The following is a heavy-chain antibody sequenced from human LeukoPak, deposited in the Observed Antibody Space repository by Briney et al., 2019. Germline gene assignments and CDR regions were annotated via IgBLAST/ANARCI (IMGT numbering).Heavy chain of an antibody. CDR2: IVVGSGNT. Sequence: SVKVSCKASGFTFTSSAMQWVRQARGQRLEWIGWIVVGSGNTNYAQKFQERVTITRDMSTSTAYMELSSLRSEDTAVYYCAATPCLATMCVFSLWGKGTTVTVSS. V-gene: IGHV1-58*02. CDR1: GFTFTSSA. D-gene: IGHD5-12*01. J-gene: IGHJ6*04. CDR3: AATPCLATMCVFSL.